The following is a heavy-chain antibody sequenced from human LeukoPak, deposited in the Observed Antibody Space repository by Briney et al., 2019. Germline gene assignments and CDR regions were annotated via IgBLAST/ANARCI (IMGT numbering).Heavy chain of an antibody. CDR2: ISAYNGYT. CDR3: ARTYCGGDCYSSRGWFDP. D-gene: IGHD2-21*02. Sequence: GASVKVSCKASGYTFTNYGISWVRQAPGQGLEWMGWISAYNGYTNYAQKLQGRVTMTTDTSTSTVYMELRSLRSDDTAVYYCARTYCGGDCYSSRGWFDPWGQGTLVTVSS. J-gene: IGHJ5*02. V-gene: IGHV1-18*01. CDR1: GYTFTNYG.